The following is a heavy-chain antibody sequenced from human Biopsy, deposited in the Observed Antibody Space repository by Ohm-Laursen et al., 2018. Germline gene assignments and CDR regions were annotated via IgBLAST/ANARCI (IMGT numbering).Heavy chain of an antibody. CDR1: DASASSGRYY. Sequence: AGTLSLTCPVSDASASSGRYYWTWIRQPPRKPLEWIGYFYSSGTTRYNPSLESRLSISMDTSKNEVSLRLTSMTAADTAVYFCARAPADQYAARNYYSSHAFDMWGQGTKVTVSS. CDR3: ARAPADQYAARNYYSSHAFDM. CDR2: FYSSGTT. V-gene: IGHV4-61*01. J-gene: IGHJ3*02. D-gene: IGHD3-10*01.